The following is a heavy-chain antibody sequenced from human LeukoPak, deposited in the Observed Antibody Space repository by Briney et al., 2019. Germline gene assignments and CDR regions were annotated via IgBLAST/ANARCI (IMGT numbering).Heavy chain of an antibody. CDR2: ISGSGGYT. J-gene: IGHJ4*02. Sequence: GGSLRLSCAASGFTFSSYAMSWVRQAPGKGLEWVSTISGSGGYTYYADSVKGRFTISRDNSKNTLYLRMNSLRAEDTAVYYCAKVVAAPGHDYWGQGTLVTVSS. CDR1: GFTFSSYA. V-gene: IGHV3-23*01. CDR3: AKVVAAPGHDY. D-gene: IGHD6-13*01.